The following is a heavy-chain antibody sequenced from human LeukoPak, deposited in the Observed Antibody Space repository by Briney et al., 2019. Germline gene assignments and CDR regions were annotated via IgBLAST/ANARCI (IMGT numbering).Heavy chain of an antibody. J-gene: IGHJ3*02. Sequence: PGASLQISCKGSGYIFTSYWIGWVRQLPGKGLEWMGIIYPGDSDTRYSPSFQGQVTISADKSISTAYLQWSSLKASDTAMYYCATRGGYSYSDAFDIWGQGTMVTVSS. CDR3: ATRGGYSYSDAFDI. CDR1: GYIFTSYW. V-gene: IGHV5-51*01. D-gene: IGHD5-18*01. CDR2: IYPGDSDT.